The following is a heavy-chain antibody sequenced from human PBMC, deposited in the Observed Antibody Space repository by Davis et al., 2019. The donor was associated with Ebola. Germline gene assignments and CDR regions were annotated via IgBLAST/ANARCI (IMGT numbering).Heavy chain of an antibody. CDR1: GYSFTSYW. V-gene: IGHV5-10-1*01. Sequence: GESLKISCKGSGYSFTSYWISWVRQMPGKGLEWMGRIDPSDSYTNYSPSFQGHVTISADKSISTAYLQWSSLKASDTAMYYCARHRLWDQLLYGDWFDPWGQGTLVTVSS. J-gene: IGHJ5*02. CDR3: ARHRLWDQLLYGDWFDP. D-gene: IGHD2-2*02. CDR2: IDPSDSYT.